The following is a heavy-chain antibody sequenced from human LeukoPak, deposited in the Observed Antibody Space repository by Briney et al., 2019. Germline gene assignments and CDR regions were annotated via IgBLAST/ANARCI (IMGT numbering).Heavy chain of an antibody. CDR3: ARLLGYCSSTSCCYYFDY. D-gene: IGHD2-2*01. V-gene: IGHV6-1*01. Sequence: SQTLSLTCAISGDSVSSNSAAWNWIRQSPSRGLEWLGRTYYRSKWYNDYAVSVKSRITINPDTSKNQFSLQLNSVTPEDTAVYYCARLLGYCSSTSCCYYFDYWGQGTLVTVSS. CDR2: TYYRSKWYN. CDR1: GDSVSSNSAA. J-gene: IGHJ4*02.